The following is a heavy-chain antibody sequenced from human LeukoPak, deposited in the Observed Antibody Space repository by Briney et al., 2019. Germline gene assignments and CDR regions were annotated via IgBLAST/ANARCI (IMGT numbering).Heavy chain of an antibody. CDR2: INPNSGGT. V-gene: IGHV1-2*06. CDR3: ARGGVNYYDSTPQTLFDY. D-gene: IGHD3-22*01. J-gene: IGHJ4*02. CDR1: GYTFTSYY. Sequence: ASVKVSCKASGYTFTSYYMHWVRQAPGQGLEWMGRINPNSGGTNYAQKFQGRVTMTRDTSISTAYMELSRLRSDDTAVYYCARGGVNYYDSTPQTLFDYWGQGTLVTVSS.